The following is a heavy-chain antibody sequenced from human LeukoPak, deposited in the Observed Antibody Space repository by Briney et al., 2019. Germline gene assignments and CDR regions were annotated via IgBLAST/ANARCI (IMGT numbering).Heavy chain of an antibody. CDR1: GFTVSSNY. D-gene: IGHD3-16*01. CDR2: IYSGGST. CDR3: ARLSRGYDYVWGTFDY. Sequence: GGSLRLSCAASGFTVSSNYMSWVRQAPGKGLKWVSVIYSGGSTYYADSVKGRFTISRDNSKNTLYLQMNSLRAEDTAVYYCARLSRGYDYVWGTFDYWGQGTLVTVSS. J-gene: IGHJ4*02. V-gene: IGHV3-66*01.